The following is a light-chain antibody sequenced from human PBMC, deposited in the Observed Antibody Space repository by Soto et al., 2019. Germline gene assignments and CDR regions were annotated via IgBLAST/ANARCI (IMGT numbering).Light chain of an antibody. V-gene: IGKV1-39*01. CDR2: AAS. CDR1: QSISSY. CDR3: QQSYRTPRT. Sequence: IQMTQSPSSLSASVRDRVTITCRASQSISSYLNWYQQKPGKAPKLLIYAASSLQSGVPSRFSGSGAGTDFTLTVSSLQPEDFATYFCQQSYRTPRTFGQGTKVEVK. J-gene: IGKJ1*01.